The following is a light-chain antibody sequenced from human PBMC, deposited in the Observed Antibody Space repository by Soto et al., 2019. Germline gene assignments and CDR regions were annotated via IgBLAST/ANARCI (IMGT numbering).Light chain of an antibody. V-gene: IGKV1-5*03. CDR2: KAS. CDR3: QQYNSS. Sequence: DIQMTQSPSSLSASGGDRVTSTCRASQSISNWLAWYQQKPGKAPKLLIYKASSLESGVPSRFSGSGSGTEFTLTISSLQPDDFATYYCQQYNSSFGQGTKVDIK. CDR1: QSISNW. J-gene: IGKJ1*01.